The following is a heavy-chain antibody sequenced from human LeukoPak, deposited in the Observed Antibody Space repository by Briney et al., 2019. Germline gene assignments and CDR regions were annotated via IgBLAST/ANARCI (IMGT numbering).Heavy chain of an antibody. Sequence: PSETLSPTCTVSGGSISSDSYYWGWIRQPPGKGLEWIGSIYYSGSTYYNPSLKSRVTISVDTSKNQFSQKLSSLTAADTAVYYCARQVGGYSGPPPTVDYWGQGTLVTVSS. V-gene: IGHV4-39*01. CDR1: GGSISSDSYY. CDR3: ARQVGGYSGPPPTVDY. J-gene: IGHJ4*02. D-gene: IGHD5-12*01. CDR2: IYYSGST.